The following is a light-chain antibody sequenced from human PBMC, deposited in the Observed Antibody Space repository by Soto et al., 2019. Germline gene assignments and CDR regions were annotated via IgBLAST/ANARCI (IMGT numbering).Light chain of an antibody. CDR1: QSISSW. CDR2: KAS. Sequence: DIQMTQSPSTLSASVGDRVTITCRASQSISSWLAWYQQKPGKAPKLLIYKASSLESGVPSRFSGSGSGTECTLTISSLQPDDLATYYCQQYNSYSRTFDQGTKLEIK. J-gene: IGKJ2*02. V-gene: IGKV1-5*03. CDR3: QQYNSYSRT.